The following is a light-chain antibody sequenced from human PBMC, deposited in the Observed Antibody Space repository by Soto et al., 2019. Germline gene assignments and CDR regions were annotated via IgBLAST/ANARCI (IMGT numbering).Light chain of an antibody. J-gene: IGLJ2*01. CDR3: QVWAGSSDLVV. CDR2: DDS. CDR1: NIGSKS. V-gene: IGLV3-21*02. Sequence: SYVLTQPPSVSVAPGQTARITCGGNNIGSKSVHWYQQKPGQAPVLVVYDDSGRPSGIPERFSGSNSGNTATLTISRVEAGDEADYYCQVWAGSSDLVVFGGGTQLTVL.